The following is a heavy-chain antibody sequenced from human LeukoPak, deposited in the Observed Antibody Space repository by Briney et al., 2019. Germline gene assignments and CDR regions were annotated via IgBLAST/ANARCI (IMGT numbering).Heavy chain of an antibody. D-gene: IGHD6-13*01. CDR2: IYTSGST. Sequence: SETLSLTCTVSGGSISSYYWSWIRQPAGKGLEWIGRIYTSGSTNYNPSLKSRVTMSVDTSKNQFSLKLSSVTAADTAVYYCARDFPIAAHYYYYMDVWGKGTTVTVSS. J-gene: IGHJ6*03. CDR3: ARDFPIAAHYYYYMDV. V-gene: IGHV4-4*07. CDR1: GGSISSYY.